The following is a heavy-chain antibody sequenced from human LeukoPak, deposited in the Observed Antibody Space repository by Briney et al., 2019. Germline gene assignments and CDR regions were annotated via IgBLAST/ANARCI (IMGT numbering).Heavy chain of an antibody. CDR3: ARDPVITMVRGVMGDPDNWFDP. CDR1: GGTFSSYT. Sequence: SVKVSCKASGGTFSSYTISWVRQAPGQGLEWMGGIIPIFGTANYAQKFQGRVTITTDESTSTAYMELSSLRSEDTAVYYCARDPVITMVRGVMGDPDNWFDPWGQGTLVTVSS. J-gene: IGHJ5*02. D-gene: IGHD3-10*01. CDR2: IIPIFGTA. V-gene: IGHV1-69*05.